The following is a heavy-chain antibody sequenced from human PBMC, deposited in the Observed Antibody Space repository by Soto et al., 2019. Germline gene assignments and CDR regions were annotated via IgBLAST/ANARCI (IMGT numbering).Heavy chain of an antibody. D-gene: IGHD6-13*01. CDR1: GYTFTSYD. CDR3: ARTPAGTLIDY. V-gene: IGHV1-8*01. Sequence: GASVKVSCKASGYTFTSYDINWVRQVTGQGLEWMGWMNPNSDNTGYAQKFQGRVTMTRDTSISTAYLELSSLTSEDTAVYYCARTPAGTLIDYWGQGTLVTVSS. J-gene: IGHJ4*02. CDR2: MNPNSDNT.